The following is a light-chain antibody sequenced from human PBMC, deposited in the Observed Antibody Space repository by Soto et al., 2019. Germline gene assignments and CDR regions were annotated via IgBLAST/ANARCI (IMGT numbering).Light chain of an antibody. J-gene: IGKJ2*01. CDR1: QGIRDT. CDR3: LQDYNYPYT. V-gene: IGKV1-6*01. CDR2: AAS. Sequence: AIQMTQSPSSLSASVGDRVTITCRASQGIRDTLGGYHQKPGKAPKLLIYAASSLQSGVPSRFSGSGSGTDFTLTISSLQPEDFATYYCLQDYNYPYTFGQGTKLETK.